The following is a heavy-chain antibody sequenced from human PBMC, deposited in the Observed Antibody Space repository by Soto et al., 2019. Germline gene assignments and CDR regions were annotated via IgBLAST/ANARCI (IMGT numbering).Heavy chain of an antibody. J-gene: IGHJ6*02. CDR2: IIPIFGTA. CDR1: GGTFSSYA. CDR3: AREEVARITMVRGVYYYGMDV. V-gene: IGHV1-69*13. Sequence: ASVKVSCKASGGTFSSYAISWVRQAPGQGLEWMGGIIPIFGTANYAQKFQGRATITADESPSTAYMELSSLRSEDTALYYCAREEVARITMVRGVYYYGMDVWGQGTTVTVSS. D-gene: IGHD3-10*01.